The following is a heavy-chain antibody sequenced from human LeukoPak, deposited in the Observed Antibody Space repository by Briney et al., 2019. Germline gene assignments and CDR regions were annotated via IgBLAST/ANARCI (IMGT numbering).Heavy chain of an antibody. CDR1: GLTFRSYE. CDR2: ISSSGSTI. J-gene: IGHJ4*02. V-gene: IGHV3-48*03. CDR3: ARDRYDYVWGSYRRAVHFDY. D-gene: IGHD3-16*02. Sequence: PGGTLRLPCGASGLTFRSYEMNWVPQAPGKGLECVSYISSSGSTIYYADSVKGRCTISRDNAKNSLYLQMNSLRAEDTAVYDCARDRYDYVWGSYRRAVHFDYWGQGTLVTVSS.